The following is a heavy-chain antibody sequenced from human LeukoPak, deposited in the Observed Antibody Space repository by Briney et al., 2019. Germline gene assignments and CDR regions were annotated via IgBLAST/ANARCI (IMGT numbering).Heavy chain of an antibody. D-gene: IGHD5-18*01. J-gene: IGHJ4*02. Sequence: ASVKVSCKASGYIFTNFGINWVRQAPGQGLEWMGWISAYNGNTNYAQKLQGRVTMTTDTSTSTAYMELRSLRSDDTAVYYCAKTVDTAMVDYWGQGTLVTVSS. CDR1: GYIFTNFG. V-gene: IGHV1-18*01. CDR3: AKTVDTAMVDY. CDR2: ISAYNGNT.